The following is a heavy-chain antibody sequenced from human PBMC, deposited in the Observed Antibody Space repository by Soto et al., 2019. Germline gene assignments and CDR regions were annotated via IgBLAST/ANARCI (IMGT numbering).Heavy chain of an antibody. D-gene: IGHD6-19*01. CDR2: ISGSGGST. CDR1: GFTFSTYA. CDR3: AKDPATIAVAGTFDY. V-gene: IGHV3-23*01. J-gene: IGHJ4*02. Sequence: EVQLLKSGGGLVKPGGPLGLSWAASGFTFSTYAMSWFRQAPGKGLEWVSIISGSGGSTYYADTVKGRFTISRDNSKNTLYLQMNSLRAEDTAVYYCAKDPATIAVAGTFDYWGQGTLVIVSS.